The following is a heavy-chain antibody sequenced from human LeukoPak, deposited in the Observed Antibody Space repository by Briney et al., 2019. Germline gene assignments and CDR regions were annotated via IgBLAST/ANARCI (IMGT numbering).Heavy chain of an antibody. Sequence: GGSLRLSCAASGFTFSNALMNWVRQAPGKGLEWVGRLKSKTDGGTTEYTAPAKGRFTISRDESKNLLYLQVNSLKTEDTAVYYCTTGRRGAVFDYWGQGTLVTVSS. CDR3: TTGRRGAVFDY. J-gene: IGHJ4*02. CDR2: LKSKTDGGTT. CDR1: GFTFSNAL. D-gene: IGHD6-19*01. V-gene: IGHV3-15*01.